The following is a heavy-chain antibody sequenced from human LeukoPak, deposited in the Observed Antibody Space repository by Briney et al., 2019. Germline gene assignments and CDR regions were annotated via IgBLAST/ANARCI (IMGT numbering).Heavy chain of an antibody. J-gene: IGHJ4*02. CDR2: ISGSGGAT. Sequence: GGSLRLSCAASGFTFSNYGMHWVRRAPGKGLEWISAISGSGGATHYADSVKGRFTISRDNFNNALYLQLNSLGVEDTAVYYCAKDLGISSGYYQTGFDSWGRGTLVTVSS. CDR3: AKDLGISSGYYQTGFDS. CDR1: GFTFSNYG. V-gene: IGHV3-23*01. D-gene: IGHD3-22*01.